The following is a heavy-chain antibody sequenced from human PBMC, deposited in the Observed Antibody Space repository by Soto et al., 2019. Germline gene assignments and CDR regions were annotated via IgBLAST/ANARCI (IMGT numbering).Heavy chain of an antibody. D-gene: IGHD4-17*01. V-gene: IGHV4-4*07. CDR3: ARDVDYGDYVGGYYFDY. CDR1: GGSISSYY. CDR2: IYTSGST. J-gene: IGHJ4*02. Sequence: TSETLSLTCTVSGGSISSYYWSWIRQPAGKGLEWIGRIYTSGSTNYNPSLKSRVTMSVDTSKNQFSLKLSSVTAADTAVYYCARDVDYGDYVGGYYFDYWGQGTLVTVSS.